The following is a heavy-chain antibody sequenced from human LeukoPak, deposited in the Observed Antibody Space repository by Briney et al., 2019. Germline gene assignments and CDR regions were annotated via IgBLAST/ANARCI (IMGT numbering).Heavy chain of an antibody. CDR1: GGSISSYY. CDR2: IYYSGST. CDR3: ARDLKNPGWFDP. D-gene: IGHD1-14*01. J-gene: IGHJ5*02. Sequence: TSETLSLTCTVSGGSISSYYWSWIRQPPGKGLEWIGYIYYSGSTNYNPSLKSRVTISVDTSKNQFSLKLSSVTAADTAVYYCARDLKNPGWFDPWGQGTLVTASS. V-gene: IGHV4-59*01.